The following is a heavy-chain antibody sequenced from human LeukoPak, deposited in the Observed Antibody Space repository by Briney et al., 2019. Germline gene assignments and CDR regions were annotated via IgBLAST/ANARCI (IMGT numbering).Heavy chain of an antibody. CDR1: GFTFRSYA. CDR3: AKNGYSYGYYYGMDV. CDR2: ISYDGNNQ. Sequence: GGSLRLSCAASGFTFRSYAMHWVRQAPGTGLEWVSFISYDGNNQYYADSVKGRFTISRDDSKNTLYLQMNSLRAEDTAVYYCAKNGYSYGYYYGMDVWGQGTTVTVSS. J-gene: IGHJ6*02. V-gene: IGHV3-30*04. D-gene: IGHD5-18*01.